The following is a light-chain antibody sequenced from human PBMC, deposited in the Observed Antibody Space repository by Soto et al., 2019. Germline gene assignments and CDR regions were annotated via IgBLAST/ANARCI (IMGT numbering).Light chain of an antibody. CDR3: AAWDDRWV. Sequence: QSVLTQPPSASGTPGQRVTISCSGSSYNIGSNYVYWYQQLPVTAPKLLIYKNNKRSSGVPDRFSGSKSGTSASLAISGLRYEDEADYYCAAWDDRWVFGGGTKVTVL. V-gene: IGLV1-47*01. CDR2: KNN. J-gene: IGLJ3*02. CDR1: SYNIGSNY.